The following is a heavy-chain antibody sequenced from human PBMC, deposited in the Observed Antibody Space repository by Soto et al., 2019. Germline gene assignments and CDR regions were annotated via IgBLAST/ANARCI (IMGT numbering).Heavy chain of an antibody. CDR3: AVLRWVLSF. D-gene: IGHD4-17*01. J-gene: IGHJ4*02. CDR2: ISSSSTI. Sequence: GGSLRLSCTASGFTFSSYSMNWVRQAPGKGLEWVSYISSSSTIYYADSVKGRFTISRDNAKNSLYLQMNSLRAEDTAVYYCAVLRWVLSFWGQGTLVTVSS. CDR1: GFTFSSYS. V-gene: IGHV3-48*01.